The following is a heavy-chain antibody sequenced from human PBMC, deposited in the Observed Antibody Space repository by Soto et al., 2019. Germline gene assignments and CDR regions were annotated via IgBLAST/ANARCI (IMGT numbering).Heavy chain of an antibody. CDR3: AVSGPAAMFQH. CDR2: IYYSGST. CDR1: GGSFSGHY. D-gene: IGHD2-2*01. V-gene: IGHV4-59*08. Sequence: TSQPLSLTCAVYGGSFSGHYWSWIRQPPGKGLEWIGYIYYSGSTNYNPPLKSRVTISVDTSKNQFSLKLSSVTAADTAVYYCAVSGPAAMFQHWGRGTLVTVSS. J-gene: IGHJ1*01.